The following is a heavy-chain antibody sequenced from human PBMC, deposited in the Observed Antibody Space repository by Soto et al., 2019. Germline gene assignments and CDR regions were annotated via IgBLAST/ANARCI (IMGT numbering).Heavy chain of an antibody. CDR1: GYTFSNNG. CDR3: ATAIAATGPADS. D-gene: IGHD6-13*01. CDR2: IGGYNGNT. J-gene: IGHJ4*02. Sequence: VQSGGEVKKPGASVKVSCKASGYTFSNNGFTWVRQAPGQGLEWMGWIGGYNGNTNYAPKFQGRVPMTADTPPSTAHMGLRGLSSAATALYHRATAIAATGPADSWGQGTLVTVSS. V-gene: IGHV1-18*01.